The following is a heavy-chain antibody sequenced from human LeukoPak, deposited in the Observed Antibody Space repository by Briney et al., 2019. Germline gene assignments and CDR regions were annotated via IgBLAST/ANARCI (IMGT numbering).Heavy chain of an antibody. CDR1: GGSISSYY. CDR2: IYYSWST. Sequence: PSETLSLTCTVSGGSISSYYWSWIRQPPGKGLEWIGYIYYSWSTNYNPSLKSRVTISVDTSKNQFSLKLSSVTAADTAVYYCARDRGTISAARDWFDPWGQGTLVTVSS. V-gene: IGHV4-59*01. CDR3: ARDRGTISAARDWFDP. J-gene: IGHJ5*02. D-gene: IGHD2-2*01.